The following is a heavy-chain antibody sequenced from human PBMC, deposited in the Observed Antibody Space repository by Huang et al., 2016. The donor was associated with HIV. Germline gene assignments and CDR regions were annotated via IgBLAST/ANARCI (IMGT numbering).Heavy chain of an antibody. CDR1: TFPFGAYW. CDR3: ATKTAGMDI. V-gene: IGHV3-7*01. J-gene: IGHJ6*02. CDR2: IKQDETEK. Sequence: VESGGRSVQPGGSIRLSCVGSTFPFGAYWVGWVRQPPGKGLEWVANIKQDETEKYDVDSVKGRFNISRDNAKKVLFLEMDALRVEDTAIYFCATKTAGMDIWGQGTTVIVSS.